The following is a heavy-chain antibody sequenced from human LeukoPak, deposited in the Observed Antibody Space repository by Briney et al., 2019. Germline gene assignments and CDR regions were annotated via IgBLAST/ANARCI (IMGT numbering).Heavy chain of an antibody. J-gene: IGHJ4*02. CDR2: IYYSGST. V-gene: IGHV4-59*08. D-gene: IGHD1-1*01. CDR3: ASNWSDFDY. CDR1: GGSISSYY. Sequence: SETLSLTCTVSGGSISSYYWSWIRQPPGKGLEWIEYIYYSGSTYYNPSLKTRLTVSVDTSKNQFSLRLSSVTAADTAVYYCASNWSDFDYWGQGILVTVSS.